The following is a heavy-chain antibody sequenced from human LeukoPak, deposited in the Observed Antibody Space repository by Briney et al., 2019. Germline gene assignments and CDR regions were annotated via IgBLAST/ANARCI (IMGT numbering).Heavy chain of an antibody. CDR3: ARLHGAYPFDY. CDR2: ISISSSTI. CDR1: GFSFSSYE. V-gene: IGHV3-48*01. D-gene: IGHD4/OR15-4a*01. J-gene: IGHJ4*02. Sequence: GGSLRLSCAASGFSFSSYEMNWVRQAPGKGLEWVSYISISSSTIYYADSVKGRFTISRDNAKSSLYLQMNSLRAEDTAVYYCARLHGAYPFDYWGQGTLVTVSS.